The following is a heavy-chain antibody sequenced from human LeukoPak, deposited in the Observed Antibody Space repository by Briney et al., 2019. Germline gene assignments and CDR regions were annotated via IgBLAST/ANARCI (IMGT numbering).Heavy chain of an antibody. CDR2: IIPILGIA. Sequence: GSSVKVSCKASGSTFSSYAVSWVRQAPGQGLEWMGRIIPILGIANYAQKFQGRVTITADKSTSTAYMELSSLRSEDTAVFYCARVSLGYCSGGSCAHFDYWGQGTLVTVSS. D-gene: IGHD2-15*01. V-gene: IGHV1-69*04. CDR1: GSTFSSYA. J-gene: IGHJ4*02. CDR3: ARVSLGYCSGGSCAHFDY.